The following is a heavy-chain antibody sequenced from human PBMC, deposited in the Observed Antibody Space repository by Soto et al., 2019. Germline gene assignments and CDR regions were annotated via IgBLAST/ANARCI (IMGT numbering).Heavy chain of an antibody. CDR2: IYWADDK. J-gene: IGHJ4*02. CDR3: AHHPYYGLGSYSFDY. CDR1: GFSLTTSGVG. D-gene: IGHD3-10*01. V-gene: IGHV2-5*02. Sequence: QITLKESGPTLVRPTQTLTLTCTFSGFSLTTSGVGVGWIRQPPGKALEWLAVIYWADDKRYSSSLKSRLTITKDTSKNHVVLTMTNMDPVDTATYYCAHHPYYGLGSYSFDYWGQGTLVTVSS.